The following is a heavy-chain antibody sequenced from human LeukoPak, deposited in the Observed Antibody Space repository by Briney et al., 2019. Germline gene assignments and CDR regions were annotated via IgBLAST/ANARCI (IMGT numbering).Heavy chain of an antibody. D-gene: IGHD3-3*01. CDR3: AGGSRRDYDFWSGPTYYGMDV. J-gene: IGHJ6*02. CDR1: GYTFTSYD. V-gene: IGHV1-8*01. CDR2: MNPNSGNT. Sequence: ASVKVSCKASGYTFTSYDINWVRQATGQGLEWMGWMNPNSGNTGYAQKFQGRVTMTRNTSISTAYMELSSLRSEDTAVYYCAGGSRRDYDFWSGPTYYGMDVWGQGTTVTVSS.